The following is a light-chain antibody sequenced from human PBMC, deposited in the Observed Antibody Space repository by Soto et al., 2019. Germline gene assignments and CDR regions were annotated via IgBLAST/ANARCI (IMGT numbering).Light chain of an antibody. V-gene: IGLV2-14*01. Sequence: SVLPQPASLYGSPGQSITISCTGTSSDVGGYNYVSWYQQHPGKAPKLMIYDVSNRPSGVSNRFSGSKSGNTASLTISGLQAEDEADYYCSSYTSSSTLGVFGTGTKVTVL. CDR1: SSDVGGYNY. CDR3: SSYTSSSTLGV. CDR2: DVS. J-gene: IGLJ1*01.